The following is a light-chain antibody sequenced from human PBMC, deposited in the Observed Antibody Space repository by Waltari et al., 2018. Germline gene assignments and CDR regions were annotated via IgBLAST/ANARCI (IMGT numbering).Light chain of an antibody. CDR3: QQYYSTPDT. CDR1: HPVLLNSKNY. V-gene: IGKV4-1*01. CDR2: WAS. Sequence: IVMTQSTHSLSVSLGERATVNCQSNHPVLLNSKNYLAGSQQKPGQPPKLLIYWASTRGSGVPDRFSGSGSGTDFNLTISSLQTEDVAIYYCQQYYSTPDTFGQGTRLEMK. J-gene: IGKJ2*01.